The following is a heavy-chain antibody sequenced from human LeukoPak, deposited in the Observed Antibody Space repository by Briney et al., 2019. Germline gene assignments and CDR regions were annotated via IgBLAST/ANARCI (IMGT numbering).Heavy chain of an antibody. J-gene: IGHJ4*02. CDR1: GFTFSSYA. Sequence: GGSLRLSCAASGFTFSSYAMNWVRQATGKGLEWVSVISSSGGTTYYSDSVKGRFIISRDNSKNTLYLQMNSLRAEDTAVYYCAKAGIAVPATPEYCGQGTQVTVSS. V-gene: IGHV3-23*01. CDR3: AKAGIAVPATPEY. CDR2: ISSSGGTT. D-gene: IGHD6-19*01.